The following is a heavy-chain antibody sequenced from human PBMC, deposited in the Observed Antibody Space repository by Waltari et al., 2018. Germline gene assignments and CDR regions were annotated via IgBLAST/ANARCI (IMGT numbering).Heavy chain of an antibody. Sequence: EVQLVESGGGLVQPGGSLRLSCAASGFSFSHYWMSWVRQAPGKGLEWVADIKGEGSRKYYLDSVRGRFSISRDNTKNSVDLQMNSLRAEDTAVYYCARDDSSSGSYDAFDIWGQGTMVAVSS. J-gene: IGHJ3*02. CDR1: GFSFSHYW. V-gene: IGHV3-7*01. D-gene: IGHD3-22*01. CDR3: ARDDSSSGSYDAFDI. CDR2: IKGEGSRK.